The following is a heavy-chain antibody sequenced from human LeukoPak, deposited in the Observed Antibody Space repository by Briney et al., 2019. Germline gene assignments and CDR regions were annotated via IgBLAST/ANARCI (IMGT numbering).Heavy chain of an antibody. J-gene: IGHJ3*02. Sequence: GGSLRLSCAASGFTFSSYSMNWVRQAPGKGLDWVSSISSSSSYIYYADSVKGRFTISRDNAKNSLYLQMNSLRAEDTAVYYCTKVFYGGNSRDGFDIWGQGTMVTVSS. CDR3: TKVFYGGNSRDGFDI. CDR1: GFTFSSYS. V-gene: IGHV3-21*01. D-gene: IGHD4-23*01. CDR2: ISSSSSYI.